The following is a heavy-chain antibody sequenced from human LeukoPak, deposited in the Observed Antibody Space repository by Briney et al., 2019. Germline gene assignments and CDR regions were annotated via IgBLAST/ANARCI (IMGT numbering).Heavy chain of an antibody. CDR2: MYYSGST. CDR1: GGSISSDSYY. CDR3: ATRRGYGSYFEY. J-gene: IGHJ4*02. V-gene: IGHV4-39*07. Sequence: SETLSLTCTVSGGSISSDSYYWGWIRQPPGKGLEWIGSMYYSGSTYYSPSLKSRVTISVDTSKNQFSLKLSSVTAADTAVYYCATRRGYGSYFEYWGQGTLVTVSS. D-gene: IGHD5-18*01.